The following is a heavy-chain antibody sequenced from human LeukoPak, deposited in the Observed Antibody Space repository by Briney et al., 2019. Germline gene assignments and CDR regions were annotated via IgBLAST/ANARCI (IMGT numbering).Heavy chain of an antibody. CDR1: GFTFDDYG. CDR3: ARDQMSTTRQDYYYYMDV. D-gene: IGHD1-14*01. CDR2: IKWNGGST. J-gene: IGHJ6*03. V-gene: IGHV3-20*04. Sequence: SGGSLRHSCAASGFTFDDYGMSWVRQAPGKGLESVSGIKWNGGSTVYADSVKGRFTISRDNAKNSLYLQMNSLRAEDTALYYCARDQMSTTRQDYYYYMDVWGKGTTVTVSS.